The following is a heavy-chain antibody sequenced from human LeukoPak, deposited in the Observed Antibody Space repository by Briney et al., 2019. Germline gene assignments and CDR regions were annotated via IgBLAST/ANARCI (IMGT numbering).Heavy chain of an antibody. CDR1: GGSISSHY. CDR3: ARDLSSSDAFDI. CDR2: IYYSGST. J-gene: IGHJ3*02. Sequence: SETLSLTCTVSGGSISSHYWSWIRQPPGKGLEWIGYIYYSGSTNYNTSLKRRVTISVDTSQNQFSLNLSSVTAADTTVFYCARDLSSSDAFDIWGQGTMVTVSS. D-gene: IGHD6-6*01. V-gene: IGHV4-59*11.